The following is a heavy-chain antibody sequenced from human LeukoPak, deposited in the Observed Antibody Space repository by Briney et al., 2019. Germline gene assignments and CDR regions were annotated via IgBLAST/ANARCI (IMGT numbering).Heavy chain of an antibody. CDR1: GYTFTSYG. CDR3: ARGSMVRGVIIHYYYYYMDV. Sequence: ASVKVSCKASGYTFTSYGISWVRQAPGQGLEWMGWISAYNGNTNYAQKLQGRVTMTTDTSTSTAYMELRSLRSDDTAVYYCARGSMVRGVIIHYYYYYMDVWGKGTTVTVSS. CDR2: ISAYNGNT. D-gene: IGHD3-10*01. J-gene: IGHJ6*03. V-gene: IGHV1-18*01.